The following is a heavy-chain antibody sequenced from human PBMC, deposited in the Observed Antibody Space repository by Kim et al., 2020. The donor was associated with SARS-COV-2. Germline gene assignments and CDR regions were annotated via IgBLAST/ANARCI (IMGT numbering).Heavy chain of an antibody. CDR2: ISSSGSTI. J-gene: IGHJ4*02. V-gene: IGHV3-48*03. Sequence: GGSLRLSCAASGFTFSSYEMNWVRQAPGKGLEWVSYISSSGSTIYYADSVKGRFTISRDNAKNSLYLQMNSLRAEDTAVYYCARDGETNIPYWGQGTLVTVSS. CDR1: GFTFSSYE. D-gene: IGHD2-21*01. CDR3: ARDGETNIPY.